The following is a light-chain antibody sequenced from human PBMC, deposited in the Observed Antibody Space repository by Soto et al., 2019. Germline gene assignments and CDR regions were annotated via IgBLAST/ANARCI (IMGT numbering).Light chain of an antibody. CDR3: QPRSRWPRDT. CDR1: QNVGHN. J-gene: IGKJ2*01. Sequence: EVVLTQSPATLSLSPGESATLSCRASQNVGHNLAWYQQTPGQAPRLLIYAASDRATGIPARFRGSGSDTDFTLTNTSVETEYCAVYYCQPRSRWPRDTFGQGTKLEIK. CDR2: AAS. V-gene: IGKV3-11*01.